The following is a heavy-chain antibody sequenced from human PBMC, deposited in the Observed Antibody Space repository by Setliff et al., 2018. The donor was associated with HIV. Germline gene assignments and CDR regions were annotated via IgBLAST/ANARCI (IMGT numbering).Heavy chain of an antibody. CDR3: VRGKRYAYTSGGLDV. CDR1: GFTFSSFW. D-gene: IGHD3-16*01. J-gene: IGHJ6*02. Sequence: GGSLRLSCASSGFTFSSFWMSWVRQAPGKGLEWVANINQVESEKYYVDSVKGRFTISRDNAKNSLYLQMNSLGVEDTAIYFCVRGKRYAYTSGGLDVWGQGTTVTVSS. V-gene: IGHV3-7*01. CDR2: INQVESEK.